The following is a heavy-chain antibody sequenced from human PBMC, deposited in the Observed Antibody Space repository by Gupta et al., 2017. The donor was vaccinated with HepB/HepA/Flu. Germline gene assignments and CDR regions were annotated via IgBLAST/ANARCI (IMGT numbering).Heavy chain of an antibody. CDR3: ARAQTDGYNFEDAFDV. CDR2: IIPVIPIT. D-gene: IGHD5-24*01. J-gene: IGHJ3*01. V-gene: IGHV1-69*04. CDR1: GGTCGKFA. Sequence: QVQLVQSGAEVQKPGSSVKVSCKASGGTCGKFAISWVRQAPGQGPEWMVRIIPVIPITNYAQKFQGRVTITADKATATAYMELSSLTSEATAVYYCARAQTDGYNFEDAFDVWGRGTMVTVSS.